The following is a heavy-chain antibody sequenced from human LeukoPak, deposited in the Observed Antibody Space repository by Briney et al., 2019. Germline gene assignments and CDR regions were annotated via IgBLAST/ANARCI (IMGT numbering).Heavy chain of an antibody. CDR3: ARDPLASSGLMNWFDP. V-gene: IGHV3-30*14. CDR2: ISYDGINK. CDR1: GFTFSSYS. D-gene: IGHD3-22*01. Sequence: GGSLRLSCAASGFTFSSYSMHWVRQAPGKGLEGGAVISYDGINKYYADSGKGRFTISRDNSKNTLYLQMSSLRTEETAVYYCARDPLASSGLMNWFDPWRQGTLVTVSS. J-gene: IGHJ5*02.